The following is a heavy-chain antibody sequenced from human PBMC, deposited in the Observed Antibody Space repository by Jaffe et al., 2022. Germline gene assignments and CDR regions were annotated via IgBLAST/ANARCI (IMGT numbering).Heavy chain of an antibody. CDR1: GFTFSNYW. J-gene: IGHJ3*01. V-gene: IGHV3-74*01. CDR2: INGDGSST. Sequence: EVQLVESGGGLVQPGGCLRLSCAASGFTFSNYWMHWVRQVPGKGLVWVSRINGDGSSTTSADSVKGRFTISRDNAKNTVYLQMNSLRAEDTALYYCATYLRDQGAFDLWGQGTMVTVSS. CDR3: ATYLRDQGAFDL. D-gene: IGHD3-16*01.